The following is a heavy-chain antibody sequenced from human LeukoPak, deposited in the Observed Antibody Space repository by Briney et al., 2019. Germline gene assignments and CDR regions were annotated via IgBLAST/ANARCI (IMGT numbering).Heavy chain of an antibody. V-gene: IGHV1-2*02. J-gene: IGHJ4*02. CDR3: ARSYSYDSSGYYGAK. D-gene: IGHD3-22*01. CDR1: GYTFTGQY. Sequence: ASVRVSCKASGYTFTGQYMHWVRQAPGQGPEWMGWINPNSGGTNYAQKFQGRVTMTRDTSISTAYMEVSSLRSDDTAVYYCARSYSYDSSGYYGAKWGQGTLVTVSS. CDR2: INPNSGGT.